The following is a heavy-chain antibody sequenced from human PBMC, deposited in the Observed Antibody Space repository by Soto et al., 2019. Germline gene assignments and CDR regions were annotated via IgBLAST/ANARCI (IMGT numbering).Heavy chain of an antibody. Sequence: SETLSLTCGVSGGSIDSSYWWGWVHQPPGKDLEWIGYIYYSGSTNYNPSLKSRVTISVDTSKNQFSLKLSSVTAADTAVYYCARRYGYRFAYRGQGTLVT. J-gene: IGHJ4*02. D-gene: IGHD1-1*01. V-gene: IGHV4-59*08. CDR3: ARRYGYRFAY. CDR1: GGSIDSSYW. CDR2: IYYSGST.